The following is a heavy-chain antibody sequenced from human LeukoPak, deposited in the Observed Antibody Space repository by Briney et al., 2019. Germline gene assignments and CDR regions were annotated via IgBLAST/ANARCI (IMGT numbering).Heavy chain of an antibody. CDR1: GGSISSYY. V-gene: IGHV4-59*01. CDR2: IYYSGST. Sequence: SETLSLTCTVSGGSISSYYWSWLRQPPGKGLEWIGYIYYSGSTNYNPSLKSRVTISVDTSKNQFSLKLSSVTAADTAVYYCAGERDGYNLVQEYWGQGTLVTVSS. J-gene: IGHJ4*02. CDR3: AGERDGYNLVQEY. D-gene: IGHD5-24*01.